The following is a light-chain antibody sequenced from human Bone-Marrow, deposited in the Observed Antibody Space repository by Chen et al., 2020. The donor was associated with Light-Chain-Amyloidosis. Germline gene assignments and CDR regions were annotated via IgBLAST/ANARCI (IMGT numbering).Light chain of an antibody. CDR1: NSNVETDN. V-gene: IGLV1-47*01. CDR3: AAWDDSLRVYL. CDR2: NDI. Sequence: QSALTQPPSASGNPGQRVTFSCSGSNSNVETDNVYWYQQLPGTAPKLLIYNDILRPSGVPDRISGSKSGTSAFLAISGLRSEDEADYYCAAWDDSLRVYLFGAGTKVTVL. J-gene: IGLJ1*01.